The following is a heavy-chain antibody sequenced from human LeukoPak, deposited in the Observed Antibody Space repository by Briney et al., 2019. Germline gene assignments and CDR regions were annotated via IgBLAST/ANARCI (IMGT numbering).Heavy chain of an antibody. CDR3: ARARYYYDSRSAFDI. Sequence: SETLSLTCTVSGGSISSYYWSWIRHPPGKGLEWIGYIYYSGSTNYNPSLKSRVTISVDTSKNQFSLKLSSVTAADTTVYYCARARYYYDSRSAFDIWGQGTMVTVSS. CDR1: GGSISSYY. D-gene: IGHD3-22*01. V-gene: IGHV4-59*01. J-gene: IGHJ3*02. CDR2: IYYSGST.